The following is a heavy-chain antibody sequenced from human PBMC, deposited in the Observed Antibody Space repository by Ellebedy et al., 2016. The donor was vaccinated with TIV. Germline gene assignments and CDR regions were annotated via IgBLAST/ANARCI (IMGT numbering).Heavy chain of an antibody. D-gene: IGHD3-9*01. CDR1: GYTFTTYA. CDR3: ARRFDIVTGSYPRGYYGLDI. CDR2: INAGIGNT. J-gene: IGHJ6*02. V-gene: IGHV1-3*01. Sequence: AASVKVSCKASGYTFTTYAIHWMRQAPGQRPEWMGWINAGIGNTKYSENFQGRVTITTDTSASTAYMELSNLRSEDTAVYYCARRFDIVTGSYPRGYYGLDIWGQGTTVTVSS.